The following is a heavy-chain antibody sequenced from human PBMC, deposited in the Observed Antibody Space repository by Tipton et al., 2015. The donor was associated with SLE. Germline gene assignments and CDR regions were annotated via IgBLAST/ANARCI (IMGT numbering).Heavy chain of an antibody. D-gene: IGHD3-22*01. Sequence: SLRLSCAASGFIFSTYGMHWVRQVTGKGLEWVAIISYDGGSKYYEDSVKGRFTISRDNAKNPLYLQMNSLRAEDTAVYYCASLLEYYYDSSGYTTDYWGQGTLVTVSS. V-gene: IGHV3-30*03. CDR3: ASLLEYYYDSSGYTTDY. J-gene: IGHJ4*02. CDR1: GFIFSTYG. CDR2: ISYDGGSK.